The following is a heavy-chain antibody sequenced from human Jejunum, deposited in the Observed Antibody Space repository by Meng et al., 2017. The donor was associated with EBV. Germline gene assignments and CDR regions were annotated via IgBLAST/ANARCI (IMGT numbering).Heavy chain of an antibody. Sequence: QAELVQAGAEGKKPGASVKVSCKASGYTFTSYDINWVRQATGQGPEWMGWMSPNSGNTGYAQKFQGRVTMTRDTSISTAYMELSSLRSEDTAVYYCARGVAAGFDYWGQGTLVTVSS. CDR2: MSPNSGNT. J-gene: IGHJ4*02. D-gene: IGHD6-13*01. CDR3: ARGVAAGFDY. V-gene: IGHV1-8*02. CDR1: GYTFTSYD.